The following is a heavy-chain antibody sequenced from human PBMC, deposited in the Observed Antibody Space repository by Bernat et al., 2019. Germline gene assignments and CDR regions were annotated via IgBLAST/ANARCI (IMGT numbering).Heavy chain of an antibody. CDR3: ARRHTVMVGGGFVDY. J-gene: IGHJ4*02. V-gene: IGHV1-18*01. Sequence: QVQLVQSGAEVKKPGASVKVSCKASGYTFTSYGISWVRQAPGQGLEWMGWISAYNGNTNYAQKLQGRVTMTTDTSTSTAYMELRSLRSDAPAGYYCARRHTVMVGGGFVDYWGQGTLVTVSS. D-gene: IGHD5-18*01. CDR2: ISAYNGNT. CDR1: GYTFTSYG.